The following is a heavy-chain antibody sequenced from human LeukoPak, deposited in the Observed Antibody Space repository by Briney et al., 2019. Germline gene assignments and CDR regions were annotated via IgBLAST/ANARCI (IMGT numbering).Heavy chain of an antibody. CDR3: AKDGEDYYDSRARSGYFDY. Sequence: GGSLRLSCAASGFTFSSYAMSWVRQAPGKGLEWVSAISGSGGSTYYADSVKGRFTISRDNSKNTLYLQMNSLRAEDTAVYYCAKDGEDYYDSRARSGYFDYWGQGTLVTVSS. J-gene: IGHJ4*02. D-gene: IGHD3-22*01. V-gene: IGHV3-23*01. CDR1: GFTFSSYA. CDR2: ISGSGGST.